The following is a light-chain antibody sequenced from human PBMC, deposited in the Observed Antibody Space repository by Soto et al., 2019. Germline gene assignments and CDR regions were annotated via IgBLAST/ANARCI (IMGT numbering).Light chain of an antibody. J-gene: IGLJ2*01. Sequence: QSVLTQPPSVSVAPGQKVTISCAGSSSNMGNNYVSWYQQVPGTAPKVLIYDNNKRPSGIPDRFSGSKSGTSATLGITGLQTGDEADYYCATWDSSLSAVVFGGGTQLTVL. V-gene: IGLV1-51*01. CDR3: ATWDSSLSAVV. CDR1: SSNMGNNY. CDR2: DNN.